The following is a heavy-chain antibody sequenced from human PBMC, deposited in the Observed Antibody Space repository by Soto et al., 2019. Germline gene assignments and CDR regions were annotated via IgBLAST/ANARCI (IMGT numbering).Heavy chain of an antibody. CDR1: GFTFSSYA. Sequence: GGSLRLSCAASGFTFSSYAMSWVRQAPGKGLEWVSTISGDGGSTYYPFSVSGRFTISRDNSKNTLYLQMNSLRAEDTAVYYCAKDRIPGYTYVISDYWGQGTLVTVSS. J-gene: IGHJ4*02. V-gene: IGHV3-23*01. CDR3: AKDRIPGYTYVISDY. CDR2: ISGDGGST. D-gene: IGHD5-18*01.